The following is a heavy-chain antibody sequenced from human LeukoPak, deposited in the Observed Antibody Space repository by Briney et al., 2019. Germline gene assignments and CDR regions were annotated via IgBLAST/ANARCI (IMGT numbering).Heavy chain of an antibody. CDR3: ARGLRASDFWSGYLSGFDY. Sequence: SETLSLTCTVSGGSISSYYWSWIRQPPGKGLEWIGYIYYSGSTNYNPSLKSRVTISVDTSKNQFSLKLSSVTAADTAVYYCARGLRASDFWSGYLSGFDYWGQGTLVTVSS. CDR2: IYYSGST. J-gene: IGHJ4*02. V-gene: IGHV4-59*01. CDR1: GGSISSYY. D-gene: IGHD3-3*01.